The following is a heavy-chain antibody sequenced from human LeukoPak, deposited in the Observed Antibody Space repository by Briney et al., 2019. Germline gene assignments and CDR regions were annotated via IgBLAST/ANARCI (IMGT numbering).Heavy chain of an antibody. D-gene: IGHD3-10*01. V-gene: IGHV1-46*01. J-gene: IGHJ4*02. CDR2: INPSGGST. Sequence: GASVKVSCKASGYTFTSYYMHWVRQAPGQGLEWMGIINPSGGSTSYAQKFQGRVTMTRDTSTSTVYMELSSLRSEDTAVYYCARRGYPCELFGYFDYWGQGTLVTVSS. CDR1: GYTFTSYY. CDR3: ARRGYPCELFGYFDY.